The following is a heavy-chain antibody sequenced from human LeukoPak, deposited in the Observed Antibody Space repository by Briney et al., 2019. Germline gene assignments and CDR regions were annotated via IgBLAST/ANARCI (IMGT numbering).Heavy chain of an antibody. J-gene: IGHJ6*03. CDR3: ARVERGGYYYYYYMDV. V-gene: IGHV3-21*01. Sequence: PGGSLRLSCAASGFTFSSYSMNWVRQGPGKGLEWVSSISSSSSYIYYADSVKGRFTISRDNAKNSLYLQMNSLRAEDTAVYYCARVERGGYYYYYYMDVWGKGTTVTVSS. CDR2: ISSSSSYI. D-gene: IGHD2-15*01. CDR1: GFTFSSYS.